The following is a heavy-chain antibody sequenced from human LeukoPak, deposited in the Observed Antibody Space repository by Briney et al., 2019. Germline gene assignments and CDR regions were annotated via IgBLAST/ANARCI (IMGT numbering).Heavy chain of an antibody. Sequence: GGSLRLSCAATGFTFEDYAMHWVRHPPGKGLEWVSLISGDGGSTYYADSVKGRFTISRDNSKNSLYLQMNSLRTEDTALYYCAKDRGMATSHGMDVWGQGTTVTVSS. D-gene: IGHD5-24*01. CDR2: ISGDGGST. V-gene: IGHV3-43*02. J-gene: IGHJ6*02. CDR1: GFTFEDYA. CDR3: AKDRGMATSHGMDV.